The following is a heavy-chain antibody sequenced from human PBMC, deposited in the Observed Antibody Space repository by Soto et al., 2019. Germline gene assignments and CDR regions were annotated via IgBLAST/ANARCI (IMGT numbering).Heavy chain of an antibody. J-gene: IGHJ3*02. CDR1: GGSISSSSYY. D-gene: IGHD2-15*01. Sequence: SETLSLTCTVSGGSISSSSYYWGWIRQPPGKGLEWIGSIYYSGSTYYNPSLKSRVTISVDTSKNQFSLKLNSVTAADSAVYYCATGSASSTSDAFDIWDRGTVVTVSS. CDR3: ATGSASSTSDAFDI. V-gene: IGHV4-39*07. CDR2: IYYSGST.